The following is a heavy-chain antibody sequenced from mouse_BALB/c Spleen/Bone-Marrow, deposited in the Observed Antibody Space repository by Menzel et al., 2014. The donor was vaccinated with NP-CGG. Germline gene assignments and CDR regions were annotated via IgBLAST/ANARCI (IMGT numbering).Heavy chain of an antibody. V-gene: IGHV3-2*02. CDR3: ARGGYDDAVDY. D-gene: IGHD2-14*01. CDR1: GYSITSDYA. J-gene: IGHJ4*01. Sequence: ESGPGLVKPSQSLSLPCTVTGYSITSDYAWNWIRQFPGNKLEWMGYISYSGSTSYNPSLKSRISITRDTSKNQVFLQLNSVTSEDTATYYCARGGYDDAVDYWGQGTSVTVSS. CDR2: ISYSGST.